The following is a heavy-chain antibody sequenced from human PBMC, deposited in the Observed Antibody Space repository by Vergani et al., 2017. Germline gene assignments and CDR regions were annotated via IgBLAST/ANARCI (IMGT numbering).Heavy chain of an antibody. V-gene: IGHV4-34*01. J-gene: IGHJ5*02. Sequence: QVQLQQWGAGLLKPSETLSLTCAVHGGSFSGYYWSWIRQPPGKGLEWIGEINHSRSTNYNPSLKSRVTISVDTSKNQFSLKLSSVTAADTAVYNCARMNLYSSSFGSSNWFDPWGQGTLVTVSS. CDR1: GGSFSGYY. D-gene: IGHD6-13*01. CDR2: INHSRST. CDR3: ARMNLYSSSFGSSNWFDP.